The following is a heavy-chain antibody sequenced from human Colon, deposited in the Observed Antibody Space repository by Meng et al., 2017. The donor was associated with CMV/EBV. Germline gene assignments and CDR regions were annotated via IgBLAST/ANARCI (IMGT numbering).Heavy chain of an antibody. CDR3: ARVIHSFGVVIAPFGY. V-gene: IGHV1-18*01. J-gene: IGHJ4*02. CDR1: GYTFSNYG. Sequence: ASVKVSCKASGYTFSNYGMSWVRQAPGQGLEWMGWINADNGNTNYAQKVQDRVTMITDTSTSTAYMELRSLTSDDTAVYYCARVIHSFGVVIAPFGYWGQGTLVTVSS. CDR2: INADNGNT. D-gene: IGHD3-3*01.